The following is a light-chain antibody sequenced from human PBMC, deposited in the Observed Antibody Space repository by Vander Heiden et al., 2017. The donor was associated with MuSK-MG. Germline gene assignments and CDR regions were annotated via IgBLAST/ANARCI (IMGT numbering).Light chain of an antibody. J-gene: IGKJ4*01. CDR2: RAS. V-gene: IGKV3-11*01. CDR1: QHVGDC. Sequence: EVVLTRSPRTLSSSTRETATLSCRVSQHVGDCLARYKQKRGQAPRLLISRASKRAPDIPRKFSGDGSGTDFTLTIRNLESEDFALHFCQQGDSRPLSFGGGTNV. CDR3: QQGDSRPLS.